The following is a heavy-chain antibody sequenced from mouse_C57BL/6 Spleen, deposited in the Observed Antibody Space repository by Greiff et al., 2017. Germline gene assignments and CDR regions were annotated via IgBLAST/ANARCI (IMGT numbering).Heavy chain of an antibody. CDR3: ARDGRAWFAY. CDR2: IYPESGNT. CDR1: GYTFTDYY. D-gene: IGHD1-1*01. Sequence: VQLQQSGAELVRPGASVKLSCKASGYTFTDYYINWVKQRPGQGLEWIARIYPESGNTYYNEKFKGKATLTVEKSSSTAYMQLSSLTSEDSAVYFCARDGRAWFAYWGQGALVTVSA. J-gene: IGHJ3*01. V-gene: IGHV1-76*01.